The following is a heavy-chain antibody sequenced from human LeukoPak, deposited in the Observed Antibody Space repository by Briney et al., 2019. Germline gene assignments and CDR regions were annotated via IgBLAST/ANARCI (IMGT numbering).Heavy chain of an antibody. V-gene: IGHV4-59*11. CDR1: GPSITAHY. CDR2: IYHSGST. Sequence: SETLSLTCSVSGPSITAHYWSWIRQPPGKGLEWIGYIYHSGSTSYNPSLKSRVSMSLDTSKSQFSLNLKSMTAADTAVYYCARDSGYVMGPHYYYGLDVWGPGTTVTVSS. D-gene: IGHD6-25*01. J-gene: IGHJ6*02. CDR3: ARDSGYVMGPHYYYGLDV.